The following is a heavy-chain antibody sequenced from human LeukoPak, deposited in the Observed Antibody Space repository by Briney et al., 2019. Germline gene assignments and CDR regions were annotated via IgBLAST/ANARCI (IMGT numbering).Heavy chain of an antibody. Sequence: ASVKVSCKASGYTFTGYYMHWVRHAPGQGLEWMGWINPNSGGTNYAQKFQGRVTMTRDTSISTAYMELSRLRSDDTAVYYCARVKPSGPKNAFDIWGQGTMVTDSS. CDR1: GYTFTGYY. J-gene: IGHJ3*02. CDR2: INPNSGGT. D-gene: IGHD2-21*01. CDR3: ARVKPSGPKNAFDI. V-gene: IGHV1-2*02.